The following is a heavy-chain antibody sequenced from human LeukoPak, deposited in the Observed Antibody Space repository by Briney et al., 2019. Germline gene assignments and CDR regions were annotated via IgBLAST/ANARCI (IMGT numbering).Heavy chain of an antibody. CDR3: ARDGDLGRWELGYWYFDL. J-gene: IGHJ2*01. CDR2: IDHSGST. CDR1: GYSISSGYY. V-gene: IGHV4-38-2*02. Sequence: RSSETLSLTCTVSGYSISSGYYWGWIRQPPGKGLEWTGSIDHSGSTYYNPSLKSRITISVDASKNQFSLKLSSVTAADTAVYYCARDGDLGRWELGYWYFDLWGRGTLVTVSS. D-gene: IGHD1-26*01.